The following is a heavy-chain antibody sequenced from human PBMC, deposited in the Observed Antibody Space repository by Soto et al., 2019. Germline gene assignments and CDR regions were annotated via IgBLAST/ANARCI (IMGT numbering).Heavy chain of an antibody. V-gene: IGHV3-30*18. CDR3: AKADGYNYVGAFDI. Sequence: QVQLVDSGGGVVQPGRSLRLSCAASGFTFSSYGMHWVRQAPGKGLEWVAGISYDGSNKYYADSVKGRFTISRDNSKNTLYLQMNSLRAEDTAVYYCAKADGYNYVGAFDIWGQWTMVTVSS. D-gene: IGHD5-12*01. CDR1: GFTFSSYG. J-gene: IGHJ3*02. CDR2: ISYDGSNK.